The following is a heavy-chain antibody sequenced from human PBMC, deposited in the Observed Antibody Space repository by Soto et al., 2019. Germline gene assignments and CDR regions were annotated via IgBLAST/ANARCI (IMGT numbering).Heavy chain of an antibody. J-gene: IGHJ2*01. CDR3: ANGGDIFTGYEYWYFDL. CDR1: GFTFSTYA. Sequence: QVQLVESGGGVVQPGRSLRLSCAASGFTFSTYAMHWVRQAPGKGLEWVAVISYDGSNKYYADSVKGRFTIARDNSKNTSYLQMHSLRPGSTAVYYCANGGDIFTGYEYWYFDLWGRGTLVTVSS. V-gene: IGHV3-30*18. CDR2: ISYDGSNK. D-gene: IGHD3-9*01.